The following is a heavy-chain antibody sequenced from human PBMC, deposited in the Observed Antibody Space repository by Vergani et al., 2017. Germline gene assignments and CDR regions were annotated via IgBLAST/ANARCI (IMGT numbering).Heavy chain of an antibody. J-gene: IGHJ3*02. CDR3: ASSPSYYDSSGYTPWAFDI. D-gene: IGHD3-22*01. CDR2: IYYSGGT. V-gene: IGHV4-30-4*08. CDR1: GGSISSGDYY. Sequence: QVQLQESGPGLVKPSQTLSLTCTVSGGSISSGDYYWSWIRQPPGKGLEWIGYIYYSGGTYYNPSLKSRVTISVDTSKNQFSLKLSSVTAADTAVYYCASSPSYYDSSGYTPWAFDIWGQGTMVTVSS.